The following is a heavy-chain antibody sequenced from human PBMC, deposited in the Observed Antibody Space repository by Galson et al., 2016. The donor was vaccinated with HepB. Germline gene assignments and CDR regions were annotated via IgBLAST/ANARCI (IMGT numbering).Heavy chain of an antibody. J-gene: IGHJ4*02. V-gene: IGHV3-30*18. D-gene: IGHD3-22*01. CDR1: GFTFSSYG. CDR3: AKDLYDSSGYPLVGY. Sequence: SLRLSCAASGFTFSSYGMHWVRQAPGKGLEWVAVISYDGSNKHYADSVKGRFTTSRDNSKNTLYLQMNSLRAEDTAIYYCAKDLYDSSGYPLVGYWGQGTLVTVSS. CDR2: ISYDGSNK.